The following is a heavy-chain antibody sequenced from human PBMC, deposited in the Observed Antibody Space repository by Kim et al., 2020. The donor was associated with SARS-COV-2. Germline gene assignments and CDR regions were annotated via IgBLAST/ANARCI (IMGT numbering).Heavy chain of an antibody. J-gene: IGHJ4*02. D-gene: IGHD3-3*01. CDR3: AKRGHDFWSGYLVGYFDY. Sequence: KGRFIISRDNSKNTLYLQMNSLRAEDTAVYYCAKRGHDFWSGYLVGYFDYWGQGTLVTVSS. V-gene: IGHV3-23*01.